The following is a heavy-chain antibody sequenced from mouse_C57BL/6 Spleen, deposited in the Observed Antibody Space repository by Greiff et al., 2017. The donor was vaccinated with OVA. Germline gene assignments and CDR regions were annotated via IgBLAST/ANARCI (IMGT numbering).Heavy chain of an antibody. Sequence: VQLQQPGAELVKPGASVKLSCKASGYTFTSYWMQWVKQRPGQGLEWIGEIDPSDSYTNYNQKFKGKATLTVDTSSSTAYMQLSSMTSEDAAVYYCARGRGRDAMDYWGQGTSVTVSS. V-gene: IGHV1-50*01. J-gene: IGHJ4*01. CDR3: ARGRGRDAMDY. CDR2: IDPSDSYT. CDR1: GYTFTSYW.